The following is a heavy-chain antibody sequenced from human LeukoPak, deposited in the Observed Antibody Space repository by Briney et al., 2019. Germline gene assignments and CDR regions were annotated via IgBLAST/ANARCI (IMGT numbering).Heavy chain of an antibody. D-gene: IGHD3-22*01. Sequence: GESLKISCKGSGYTFSNHWIGWVRQMPGKGLEWMGIIFPADSDTRYSTSFQGQVTISADKSINTAYLQWSSLEASDTAMYYCARHWDSNGYYYNFDYWGQGTLVTVSS. J-gene: IGHJ4*02. CDR3: ARHWDSNGYYYNFDY. CDR1: GYTFSNHW. V-gene: IGHV5-51*01. CDR2: IFPADSDT.